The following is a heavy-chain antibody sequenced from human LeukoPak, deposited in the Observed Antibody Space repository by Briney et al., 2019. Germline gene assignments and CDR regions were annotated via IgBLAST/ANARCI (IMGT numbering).Heavy chain of an antibody. Sequence: GGSLRLSCAASGYTFSSYAMHWVRQAPGKGLEWVAVISYDASNKYYADSVKGRFTISRDNSKNTLYLQMNSLRAEDTAVYYCARDFLGYCSSTSCYRENWFDPWGQGTLVTVSS. D-gene: IGHD2-2*01. CDR3: ARDFLGYCSSTSCYRENWFDP. J-gene: IGHJ5*02. V-gene: IGHV3-30*01. CDR1: GYTFSSYA. CDR2: ISYDASNK.